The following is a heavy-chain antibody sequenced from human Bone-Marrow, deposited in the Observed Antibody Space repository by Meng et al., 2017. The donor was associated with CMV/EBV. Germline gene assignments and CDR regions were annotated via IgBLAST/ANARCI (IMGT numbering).Heavy chain of an antibody. CDR2: ISYDGSNK. J-gene: IGHJ5*02. CDR1: GFTFSSYA. CDR3: ARGVGSSSRRFGP. Sequence: GGSLRLSCAASGFTFSSYAMHWVRQAPGKGLEWVAVISYDGSNKNYADPVEGRFTISRDNSKNTLYLQMNSLRAEDTAVYYCARGVGSSSRRFGPWGQGNLVNVSS. V-gene: IGHV3-30*04. D-gene: IGHD6-6*01.